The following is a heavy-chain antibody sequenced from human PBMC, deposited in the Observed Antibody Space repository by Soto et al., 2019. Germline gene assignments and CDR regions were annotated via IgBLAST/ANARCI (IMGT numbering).Heavy chain of an antibody. CDR1: GFTFSSYW. CDR3: ARDIKLELAFWFDP. D-gene: IGHD1-7*01. CDR2: IKQDGSEK. J-gene: IGHJ5*02. Sequence: GGSLRLSCAASGFTFSSYWMSWVRQAPGKGLEWVANIKQDGSEKYYVDSVKGRFTISRDNAKNSLYLQMNSLRAEDTAVYYCARDIKLELAFWFDPWGQGTLVTV. V-gene: IGHV3-7*01.